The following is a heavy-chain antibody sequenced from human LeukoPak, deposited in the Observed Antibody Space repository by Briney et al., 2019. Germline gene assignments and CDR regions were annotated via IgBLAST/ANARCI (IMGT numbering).Heavy chain of an antibody. Sequence: ASVKVSCKASGYTFTNYYMHWLRQAPGQGLEWMGIIHPSGGSASFAQTLQGRVTMTRDTSTTTVYMELSSLRSEDTAVYYCARDRDSSGGAFDIWGQGTMVTVSS. CDR1: GYTFTNYY. V-gene: IGHV1-46*04. CDR3: ARDRDSSGGAFDI. CDR2: IHPSGGSA. J-gene: IGHJ3*02. D-gene: IGHD3-22*01.